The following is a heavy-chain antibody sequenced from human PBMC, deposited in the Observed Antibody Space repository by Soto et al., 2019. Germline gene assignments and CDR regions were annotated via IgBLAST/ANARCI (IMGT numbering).Heavy chain of an antibody. CDR3: AREEELRSYNWFDP. J-gene: IGHJ5*02. D-gene: IGHD1-7*01. CDR1: GGTFSSYA. CDR2: ITPIFGTA. Sequence: ASVKVSCKASGGTFSSYAISWVRQAPGQGLEWMGGITPIFGTANYAQKFQGRVTITADKSTSTAYMELSSLRSDDTAVYYCAREEELRSYNWFDPWGQGTLVTVSS. V-gene: IGHV1-69*06.